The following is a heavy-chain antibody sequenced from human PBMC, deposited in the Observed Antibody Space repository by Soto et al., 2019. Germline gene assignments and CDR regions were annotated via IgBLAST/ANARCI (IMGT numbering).Heavy chain of an antibody. CDR1: GFSFNIYW. Sequence: GFLRLSRAASGFSFNIYWMSWVRQAPGKGLEWVANIKQDGSEKYYVDSVKGRFTISRDNAKNSLYLQMKSLRAEDTAVYYCARVVGFWSGYGYYYGMDVWGQGTTVTVSS. CDR2: IKQDGSEK. CDR3: ARVVGFWSGYGYYYGMDV. V-gene: IGHV3-7*01. D-gene: IGHD3-3*01. J-gene: IGHJ6*01.